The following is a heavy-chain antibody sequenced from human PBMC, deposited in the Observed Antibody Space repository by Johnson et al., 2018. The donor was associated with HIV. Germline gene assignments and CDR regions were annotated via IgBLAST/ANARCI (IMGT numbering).Heavy chain of an antibody. V-gene: IGHV3-11*04. Sequence: QVQLVESGGGLIQPGGSLRLSCAASGFTFSDYYMSWIRQAPGKGLEWVSYISSSGSTIYYADSVKGRFTISRDNAKNSLSLQMNSLRAEDTAVYYCVWYCSGGCSSAFDIWGQGTMVTVSS. D-gene: IGHD2-15*01. CDR2: ISSSGSTI. CDR3: VWYCSGGCSSAFDI. CDR1: GFTFSDYY. J-gene: IGHJ3*02.